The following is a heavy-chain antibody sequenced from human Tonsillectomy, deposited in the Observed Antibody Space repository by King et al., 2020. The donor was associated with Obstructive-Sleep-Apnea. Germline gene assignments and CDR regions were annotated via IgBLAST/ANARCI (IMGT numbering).Heavy chain of an antibody. J-gene: IGHJ4*02. Sequence: QLVQSGAEVEKPGASVKVSCKASGYTFTSYDVNWVRQATGQGLEWMGWMNPNSGNTGYEQKFQGRVTTTRNTSISTAYMELSSLRSEDTAVYYCARVGRYGDYFDYWGQGTLVTVSS. CDR2: MNPNSGNT. V-gene: IGHV1-8*01. CDR1: GYTFTSYD. CDR3: ARVGRYGDYFDY. D-gene: IGHD4-17*01.